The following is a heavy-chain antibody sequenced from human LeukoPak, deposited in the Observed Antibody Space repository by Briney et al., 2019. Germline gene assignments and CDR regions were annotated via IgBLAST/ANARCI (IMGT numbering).Heavy chain of an antibody. CDR3: AREIKLCSSTSCYAFDI. CDR2: INHSGST. V-gene: IGHV4-34*01. D-gene: IGHD2-2*01. CDR1: GGSFSGYY. J-gene: IGHJ3*02. Sequence: KPSETLSLTCAVYGGSFSGYYWSWIRQPPGKGLEWIGEINHSGSTNYNPSLKSRVTISVDTSNNQFSLKLSSVTAADTAVYYCAREIKLCSSTSCYAFDIWGQGTMVTVSS.